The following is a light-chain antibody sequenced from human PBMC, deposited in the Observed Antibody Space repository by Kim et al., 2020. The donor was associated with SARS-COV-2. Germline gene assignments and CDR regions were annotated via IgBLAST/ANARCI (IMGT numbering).Light chain of an antibody. Sequence: QTVMTQDPSFSVSPGGTVTITCGLSSGSVSTNHYPSWYQQTPGQPPRTLIYYTNTRSSGVPDRFSGSILGNKAALTITGAQADDESDYYCLLYMGGGISVFGGGTQLTVL. CDR1: SGSVSTNHY. CDR2: YTN. CDR3: LLYMGGGISV. V-gene: IGLV8-61*01. J-gene: IGLJ3*02.